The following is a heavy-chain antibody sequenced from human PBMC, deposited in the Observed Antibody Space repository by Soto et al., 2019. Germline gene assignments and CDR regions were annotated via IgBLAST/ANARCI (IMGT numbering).Heavy chain of an antibody. CDR2: IYYSGST. Sequence: SETLSLTCTVSGGSISSYYWSWIRQPPGKGLEWIGYIYYSGSTNYNPSLKSRVTISVDTSKNQFSLKLSSVTAADTAVYYCARGDQWLRLVYWGQGTLVTVSS. CDR1: GGSISSYY. CDR3: ARGDQWLRLVY. J-gene: IGHJ4*02. D-gene: IGHD5-12*01. V-gene: IGHV4-59*01.